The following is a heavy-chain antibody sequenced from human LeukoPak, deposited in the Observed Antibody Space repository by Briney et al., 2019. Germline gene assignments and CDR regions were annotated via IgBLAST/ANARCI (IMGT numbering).Heavy chain of an antibody. D-gene: IGHD3-22*01. Sequence: PSETLSLTCTVSGGSISSYYWSWIRQPPGKGLEWIGYIYYSGSTNYNPSLKSRVTISVDTSKNQFSLKLSSVTAADTAVYHCARDLGSSGYFGYWGQGTLVTVPS. J-gene: IGHJ4*02. V-gene: IGHV4-59*01. CDR3: ARDLGSSGYFGY. CDR1: GGSISSYY. CDR2: IYYSGST.